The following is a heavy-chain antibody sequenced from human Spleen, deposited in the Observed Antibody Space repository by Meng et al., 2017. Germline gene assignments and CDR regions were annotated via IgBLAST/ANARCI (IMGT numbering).Heavy chain of an antibody. D-gene: IGHD6-19*01. CDR1: GGSFSGYY. CDR2: ITHSGST. CDR3: TRGTADSSGWYYLDY. Sequence: SETLSLTCAVYGGSFSGYYWNWIRLTPGKGLEWIGEITHSGSTTYNPSLKSRVTISVDTSKNQFSLKLSSVTAADTAVYYCTRGTADSSGWYYLDYWGQGTLVTVSS. J-gene: IGHJ4*02. V-gene: IGHV4-34*01.